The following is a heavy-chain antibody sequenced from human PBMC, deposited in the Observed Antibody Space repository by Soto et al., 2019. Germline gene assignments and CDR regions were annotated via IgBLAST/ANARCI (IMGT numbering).Heavy chain of an antibody. J-gene: IGHJ4*02. CDR1: GYTFSTFW. CDR3: VRRGAGSSGWRFFDN. CDR2: IYPGDSEI. V-gene: IGHV5-51*03. Sequence: EVQLVQSGAEVRKPGESLKISCKGFGYTFSTFWIGWVRQTPGKGLEWLGIIYPGDSEIKFSPSFQGHVTISADKYVSTAYLQWSSLKASDTGIYYCVRRGAGSSGWRFFDNWSQGTLVTVSS. D-gene: IGHD6-19*01.